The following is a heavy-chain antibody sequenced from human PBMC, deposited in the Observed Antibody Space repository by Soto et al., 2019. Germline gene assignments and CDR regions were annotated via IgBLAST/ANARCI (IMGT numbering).Heavy chain of an antibody. Sequence: GGSISSGDYYWSWIRQPPGKGLEWIGYIYYSGSTYYNPSLKSRVTISVDTSKNQFSLKLSSVTAADTAVYYCARDRDYDSSGYYDYWGQGTLVTSPQ. J-gene: IGHJ4*02. CDR2: IYYSGST. D-gene: IGHD3-22*01. CDR3: ARDRDYDSSGYYDY. V-gene: IGHV4-30-4*01. CDR1: GGSISSGDYY.